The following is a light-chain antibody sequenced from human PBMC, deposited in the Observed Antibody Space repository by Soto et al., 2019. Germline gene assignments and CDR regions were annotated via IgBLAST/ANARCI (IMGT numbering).Light chain of an antibody. CDR3: QQYKDWPPLT. V-gene: IGKV3D-15*01. CDR1: QNINSN. Sequence: EILMTQSPLTLSVSPGEGATLSCRASQNINSNLAWYQQRPGQAPRVLIYGASSRASGIPDRFSGSGSGTDFTLTTTRLEPDDFAVYYCQQYKDWPPLTFGGGTRVESK. CDR2: GAS. J-gene: IGKJ4*01.